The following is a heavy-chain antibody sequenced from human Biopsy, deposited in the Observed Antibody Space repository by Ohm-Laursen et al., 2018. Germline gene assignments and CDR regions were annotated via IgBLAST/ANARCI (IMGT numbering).Heavy chain of an antibody. J-gene: IGHJ5*02. CDR1: GGSIGNNNYY. V-gene: IGHV4-39*01. D-gene: IGHD3-22*01. CDR3: ARDYDTSGYYYVS. Sequence: GTLPLTCTVSGGSIGNNNYYWGWIRQPPGKGLEWIGSIFYRGSTHYKPSLKSRVNISVDTSKNQFSLKLNSVTAADTAVYYCARDYDTSGYYYVSWGQGTLVTVSS. CDR2: IFYRGST.